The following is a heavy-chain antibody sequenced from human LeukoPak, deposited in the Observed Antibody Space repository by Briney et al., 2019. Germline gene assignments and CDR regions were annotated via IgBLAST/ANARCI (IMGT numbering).Heavy chain of an antibody. Sequence: SVKVSCKTSGFTFIGSAVQWVRQARGQRPEWIGWIVVGSGKTNYAQKFQERVTITRDMSTSTAYMELSSLRSEDTAVYYCAADLGITMNRGVLGVKDVWGKGTTVTVSS. CDR2: IVVGSGKT. V-gene: IGHV1-58*01. CDR1: GFTFIGSA. J-gene: IGHJ6*04. CDR3: AADLGITMNRGVLGVKDV. D-gene: IGHD3-10*01.